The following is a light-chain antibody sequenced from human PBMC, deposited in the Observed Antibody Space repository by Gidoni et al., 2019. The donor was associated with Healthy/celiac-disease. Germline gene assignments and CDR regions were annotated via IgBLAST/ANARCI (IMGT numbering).Light chain of an antibody. J-gene: IGKJ4*01. V-gene: IGKV3-15*01. Sequence: EILMTHSPATLSVSPGASATLSCRASQSVSSSLAWYQHNPGQAPRLLIYGASTRATGIPARFSGSGSGTEFSLTVRSLQSEDFAVYYWQHYNTWPLTFGGGTKVEIK. CDR3: QHYNTWPLT. CDR2: GAS. CDR1: QSVSSS.